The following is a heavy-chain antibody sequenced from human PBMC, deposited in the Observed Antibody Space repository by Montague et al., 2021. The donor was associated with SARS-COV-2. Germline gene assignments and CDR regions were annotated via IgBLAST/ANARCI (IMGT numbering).Heavy chain of an antibody. CDR3: ASAPIYGSSWYAYFDY. CDR2: INYSGST. V-gene: IGHV4-59*01. Sequence: SETLSLTCTVSGDSMNNYYWSWIRQPPGKGLEWVGHINYSGSTHXXPSLQSRVTLSRDTSKNQFSLRLTSVTAADTAMYFCASAPIYGSSWYAYFDYWGQGTLVTVSS. J-gene: IGHJ4*02. D-gene: IGHD6-13*01. CDR1: GDSMNNYY.